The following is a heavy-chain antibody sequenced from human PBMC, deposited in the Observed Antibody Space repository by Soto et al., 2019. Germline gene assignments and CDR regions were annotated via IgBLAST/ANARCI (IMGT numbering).Heavy chain of an antibody. CDR2: INAGNGNT. V-gene: IGHV1-3*01. Sequence: VASVKVSCKASGYTFTSYAMHWVRQAPGQRLEWMGWINAGNGNTKYSQKFQGRVTITRDTSASTAYMELSSLRSEDTAVYYCATPYLEWSRDGMDVWGQGTTVTVSS. J-gene: IGHJ6*02. CDR3: ATPYLEWSRDGMDV. D-gene: IGHD3-3*01. CDR1: GYTFTSYA.